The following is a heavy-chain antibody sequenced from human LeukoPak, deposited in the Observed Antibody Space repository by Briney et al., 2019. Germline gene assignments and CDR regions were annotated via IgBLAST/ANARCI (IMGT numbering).Heavy chain of an antibody. Sequence: GGSLRLSCAASGFTFSSYAMSWVRQAPGKGLEWVSGISGSGDNTYYADSVKGRFTISRDNSKNTLYVQVNSLGTEDTAAYYCAKGCYYDSSGSFYFDYWGQGTLVTVSS. CDR3: AKGCYYDSSGSFYFDY. J-gene: IGHJ4*02. V-gene: IGHV3-23*01. D-gene: IGHD3-22*01. CDR1: GFTFSSYA. CDR2: ISGSGDNT.